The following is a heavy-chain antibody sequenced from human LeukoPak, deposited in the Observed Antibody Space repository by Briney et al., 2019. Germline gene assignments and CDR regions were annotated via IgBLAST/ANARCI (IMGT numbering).Heavy chain of an antibody. CDR2: ISWNSGSI. D-gene: IGHD3-10*01. CDR1: GFTFDDYA. J-gene: IGHJ4*02. V-gene: IGHV3-9*01. CDR3: AKDRRGAYYGSGSFDY. Sequence: HPGGSLRLSCAASGFTFDDYAMHWVRHAPGKGLEWVSGISWNSGSIGYADSVKGRFTISRDNAKNSLYLQMNSLRAEDTAVYYCAKDRRGAYYGSGSFDYWGQGTLVTVSS.